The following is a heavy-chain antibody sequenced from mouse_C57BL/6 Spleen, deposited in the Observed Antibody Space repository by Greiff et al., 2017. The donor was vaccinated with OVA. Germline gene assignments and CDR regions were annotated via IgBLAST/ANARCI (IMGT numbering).Heavy chain of an antibody. CDR3: ARSGWLLPYYFDY. D-gene: IGHD2-3*01. CDR1: GYAFSSSW. J-gene: IGHJ2*01. V-gene: IGHV1-82*01. CDR2: IYPGDGDT. Sequence: VQLQQSGAELVRPGASVKISCKASGYAFSSSWMNWVKQRPGKGLEWIGRIYPGDGDTNYNGKFKGKATLTADKSSSTAYMQLSSLTSEDSAVYFCARSGWLLPYYFDYWGQGTTLTVSS.